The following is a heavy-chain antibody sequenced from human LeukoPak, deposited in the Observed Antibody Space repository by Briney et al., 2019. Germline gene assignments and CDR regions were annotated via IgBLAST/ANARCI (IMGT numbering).Heavy chain of an antibody. V-gene: IGHV4-4*02. Sequence: SETLSLTCAVSGGSISSSNWWSWVRQPPGKGLEWIGEIYHSGGTNYNPSLKSRVTISVDKSKNQFSLKLSSVTAADTAVYYCARRIAAAGTQLDYWGQGTLVTVSS. CDR2: IYHSGGT. D-gene: IGHD6-13*01. CDR1: GGSISSSNW. CDR3: ARRIAAAGTQLDY. J-gene: IGHJ4*02.